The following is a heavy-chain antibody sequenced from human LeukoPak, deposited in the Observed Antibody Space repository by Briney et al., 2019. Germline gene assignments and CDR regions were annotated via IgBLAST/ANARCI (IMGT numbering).Heavy chain of an antibody. CDR2: INHSGST. J-gene: IGHJ6*03. Sequence: SETLSLTCAVYGGSFSGYYWSWIRQPPGKGLEWIGEINHSGSTNYNPSLKSRVTISVGTSKNQFSLKLSSVTAADTAVYYCARGGPYSSSLYYYYYMDVWGKGTTVTVSS. V-gene: IGHV4-34*01. CDR1: GGSFSGYY. CDR3: ARGGPYSSSLYYYYYMDV. D-gene: IGHD6-6*01.